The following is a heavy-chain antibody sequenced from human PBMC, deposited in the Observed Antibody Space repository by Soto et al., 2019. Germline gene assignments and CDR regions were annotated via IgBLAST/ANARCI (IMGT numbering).Heavy chain of an antibody. CDR1: GFTFTNAW. J-gene: IGHJ4*02. CDR3: TTLVRGYSYGDH. CDR2: IKTKTEGETT. D-gene: IGHD5-18*01. V-gene: IGHV3-15*01. Sequence: EVQLVESGGGLVEPGGSLRLSCAASGFTFTNAWMSWVRQAPGKGLEWVGRIKTKTEGETTDYAAPVKGRFTVTRDDSRNTLYLQMNSLKPEDTAVYYCTTLVRGYSYGDHWGQGTQVTVSS.